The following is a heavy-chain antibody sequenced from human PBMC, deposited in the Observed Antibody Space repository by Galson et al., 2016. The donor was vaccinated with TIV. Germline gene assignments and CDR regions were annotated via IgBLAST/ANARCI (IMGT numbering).Heavy chain of an antibody. CDR3: ARDQPQGWGSDC. J-gene: IGHJ4*02. Sequence: SLRLSCAASGFTFSGYAMSGVRQAPGKGLEWVSVVTGRSRSTHYADSVRGRFTISRDNSKNTVYLQMNSRRAEDTAVYYCARDQPQGWGSDCWGQGTLVPVSS. D-gene: IGHD7-27*01. CDR2: VTGRSRST. V-gene: IGHV3-23*01. CDR1: GFTFSGYA.